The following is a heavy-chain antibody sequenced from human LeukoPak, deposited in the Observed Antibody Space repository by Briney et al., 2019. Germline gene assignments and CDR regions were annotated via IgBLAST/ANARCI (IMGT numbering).Heavy chain of an antibody. J-gene: IGHJ6*02. CDR3: AGYTIHTNYYYGMDV. CDR2: IRSKAYGGTT. D-gene: IGHD5-18*01. Sequence: GGSLRLSCRASGFTFGDYAMSWVRQAPGRGLEWVSFIRSKAYGGTTEYAASVKGRFTMSRDDATSIAYLQMNGLKTEDTAVYYCAGYTIHTNYYYGMDVWGQGTTVTVSS. V-gene: IGHV3-49*04. CDR1: GFTFGDYA.